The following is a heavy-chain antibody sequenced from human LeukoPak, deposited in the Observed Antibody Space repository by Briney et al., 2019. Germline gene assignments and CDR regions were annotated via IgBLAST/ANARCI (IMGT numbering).Heavy chain of an antibody. CDR3: ARAGFQWLVRGDFDY. CDR1: GGSFSGYY. CDR2: INHSGST. Sequence: KPSETLSLTCAVYGGSFSGYYWSWIRQPPGKGLEWIGEINHSGSTNYNPSLKSRVTISVDTSKNQFSLKLGSVTAADTAVYYCARAGFQWLVRGDFDYWGQGTLVTVSS. D-gene: IGHD6-19*01. J-gene: IGHJ4*02. V-gene: IGHV4-34*01.